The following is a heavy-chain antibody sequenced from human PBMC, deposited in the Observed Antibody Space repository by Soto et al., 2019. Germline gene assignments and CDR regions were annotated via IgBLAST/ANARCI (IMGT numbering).Heavy chain of an antibody. J-gene: IGHJ5*02. D-gene: IGHD2-8*01. CDR3: AKGGTSYNWIDP. CDR1: GFTFSSYA. Sequence: PGGSLSLSCAASGFTFSSYAMSWARHAPGKGLEWVSTISGSGGYTYYADSVKGRFTISIDNSKNTLYLQMNSMRAEDRTVYYCAKGGTSYNWIDPWGQGTLVTVSS. V-gene: IGHV3-23*01. CDR2: ISGSGGYT.